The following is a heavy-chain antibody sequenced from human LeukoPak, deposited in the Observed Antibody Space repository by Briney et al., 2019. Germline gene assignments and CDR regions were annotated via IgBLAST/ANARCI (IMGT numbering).Heavy chain of an antibody. V-gene: IGHV3-15*01. CDR3: AREVMYNFDY. D-gene: IGHD1-1*01. CDR1: GFTVSSNY. J-gene: IGHJ4*02. CDR2: IQSKTDGGTT. Sequence: GGSLRLSCAASGFTVSSNYMSWVRQAPGKGLEWVGRIQSKTDGGTTDYAAPVKGRFTISRDDSKNTLYLQMSSLKTEDTAVYYCAREVMYNFDYWGQGTLVTVSS.